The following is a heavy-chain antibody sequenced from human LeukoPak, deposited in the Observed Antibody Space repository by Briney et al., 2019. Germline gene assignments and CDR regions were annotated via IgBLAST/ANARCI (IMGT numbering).Heavy chain of an antibody. J-gene: IGHJ4*02. V-gene: IGHV3-33*06. CDR2: IWYDGSNK. CDR3: AKALKGYCSGGSCYPPRYYFDY. CDR1: GFTFSSYG. D-gene: IGHD2-15*01. Sequence: GGSLRLSCAASGFTFSSYGMHWVRQAPGKGLEWVAVIWYDGSNKYYADSVKGRFTISRDNSKNTLYLQMNSLRAEDTAVYYCAKALKGYCSGGSCYPPRYYFDYWGQGTLVTVSS.